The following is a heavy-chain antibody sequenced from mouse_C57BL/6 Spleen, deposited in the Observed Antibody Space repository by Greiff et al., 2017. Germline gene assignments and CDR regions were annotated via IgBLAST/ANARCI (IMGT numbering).Heavy chain of an antibody. CDR1: GYTFTSYW. J-gene: IGHJ4*01. CDR3: ARNVARDAMDY. V-gene: IGHV1-64*01. Sequence: QVQLKQPGAELVKPGASVKLSCKASGYTFTSYWMHWVKQRPGQGLEWIGMIHPNSGSTNYNEKFKSKATLTVDKSSSTAYMQLSSLTSEDSAVYYCARNVARDAMDYWGQGTSVTVSS. D-gene: IGHD1-1*01. CDR2: IHPNSGST.